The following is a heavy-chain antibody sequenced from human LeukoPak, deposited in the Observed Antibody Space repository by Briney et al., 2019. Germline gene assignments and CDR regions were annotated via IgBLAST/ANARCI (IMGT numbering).Heavy chain of an antibody. J-gene: IGHJ4*02. D-gene: IGHD1-14*01. CDR1: GFTVITND. V-gene: IGHV3-53*01. CDR3: ARGVEPLAANTLAY. Sequence: GGSLRLSCAASGFTVITNDMTWVRQAPGKGLEWVSVLYSDGNTKYADSVQGRFTISRDNSKNTLYLEMNSTSPDDTAVYYCARGVEPLAANTLAYWGQGTLVTVSS. CDR2: LYSDGNT.